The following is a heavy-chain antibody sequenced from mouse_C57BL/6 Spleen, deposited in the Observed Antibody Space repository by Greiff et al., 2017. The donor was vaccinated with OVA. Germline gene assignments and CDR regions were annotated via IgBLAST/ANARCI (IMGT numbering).Heavy chain of an antibody. CDR1: GYTFTSYW. Sequence: QVQLQQSGAELVRPGSSVKLSCKASGYTFTSYWMDWVKQRPGQGLEWIGNIYPSDSETHYNQKFKDKATLTVDKSSSTAYMQLSSLTSEDSAVYYCARPYYGSSRAWFAYWGQGTLVTVSA. V-gene: IGHV1-61*01. CDR3: ARPYYGSSRAWFAY. D-gene: IGHD1-1*01. J-gene: IGHJ3*01. CDR2: IYPSDSET.